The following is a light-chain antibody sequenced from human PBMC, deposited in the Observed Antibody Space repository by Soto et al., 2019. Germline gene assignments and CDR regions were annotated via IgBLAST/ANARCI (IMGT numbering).Light chain of an antibody. CDR3: QQYHGFPYT. Sequence: DIQMTQSPSTLSASVGDRVTITCRASQSIRYWLAWHQQKPGEAPQVLIYDVSTLQKGVPSRFSGSGFGTEFTLNISSLQPDDFANYYCQQYHGFPYTFGLGTKVEIK. CDR2: DVS. CDR1: QSIRYW. J-gene: IGKJ2*01. V-gene: IGKV1-5*01.